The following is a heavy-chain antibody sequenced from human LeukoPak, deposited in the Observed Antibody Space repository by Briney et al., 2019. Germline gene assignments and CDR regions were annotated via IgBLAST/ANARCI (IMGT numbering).Heavy chain of an antibody. V-gene: IGHV1-69*04. CDR3: ARESSGYYPYYFDY. CDR2: IIPILGIA. J-gene: IGHJ4*02. CDR1: GGTFSSYA. D-gene: IGHD3-22*01. Sequence: GASVTVSCKASGGTFSSYAISWVRQAPGQGLEWMGRIIPILGIANYAQKFQGRVTITADKSTSTAYMELSSLRSEDTAVYYCARESSGYYPYYFDYWGQGTLVTVSS.